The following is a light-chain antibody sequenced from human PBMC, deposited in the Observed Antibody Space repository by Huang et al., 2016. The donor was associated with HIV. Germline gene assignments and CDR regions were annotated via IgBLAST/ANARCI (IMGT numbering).Light chain of an antibody. V-gene: IGKV1-16*02. CDR3: QQYKSYPFT. CDR2: AAS. Sequence: DIQMTQSPSSLSASIGDRVTITCRASQGIRNLLAWIQQKPGKAPRPLIYAASSLRSGVPSNFSGSGSGTEFTLTINSLQPEDFATYYCQQYKSYPFTFGLGTRLEIK. CDR1: QGIRNL. J-gene: IGKJ5*01.